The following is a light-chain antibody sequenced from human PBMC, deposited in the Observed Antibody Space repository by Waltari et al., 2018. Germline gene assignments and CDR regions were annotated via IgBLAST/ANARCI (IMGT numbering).Light chain of an antibody. CDR1: RSNIGINY. CDR2: RNN. V-gene: IGLV1-47*01. J-gene: IGLJ3*02. CDR3: AAWDDTLSAVL. Sequence: QSVLTQPPSASGTPGQRVTISCSGSRSNIGINYVYWYQHPPGTTPKLLIYRNNQRPSGVPDRFSGSKSGTSASLAISGLRSEDEADYYCAAWDDTLSAVLFGGGTNLTVL.